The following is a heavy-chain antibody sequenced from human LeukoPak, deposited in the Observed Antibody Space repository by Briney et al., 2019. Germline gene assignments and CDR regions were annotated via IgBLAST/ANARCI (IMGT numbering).Heavy chain of an antibody. CDR1: GFTFSNYD. D-gene: IGHD2-8*01. V-gene: IGHV3-13*04. Sequence: GGSLRLSCAASGFTFSNYDMHWVRQATGKGLEWVSAIGTAGDTYYPGSVRGRFTMSRENAKNSLYLQMNSLAAGDTAVYYCTRGSNTHFDYWGQGILVTVSS. J-gene: IGHJ4*02. CDR2: IGTAGDT. CDR3: TRGSNTHFDY.